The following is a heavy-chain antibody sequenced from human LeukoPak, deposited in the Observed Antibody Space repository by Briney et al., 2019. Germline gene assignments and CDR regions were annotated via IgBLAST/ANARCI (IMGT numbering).Heavy chain of an antibody. Sequence: SETLSLTCTVSGGSISSYYWSWIRQPRGKGLEWIGYIYYSGSTNYNPSLKSRVTISVDTSKNQFSLKLSSVTAADTAVYYCARSVVPYYYYGVDVWGQGTTVTVSS. V-gene: IGHV4-59*01. CDR3: ARSVVPYYYYGVDV. CDR1: GGSISSYY. CDR2: IYYSGST. J-gene: IGHJ6*02. D-gene: IGHD4-23*01.